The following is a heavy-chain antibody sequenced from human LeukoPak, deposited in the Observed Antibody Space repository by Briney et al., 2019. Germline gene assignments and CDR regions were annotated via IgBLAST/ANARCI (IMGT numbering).Heavy chain of an antibody. V-gene: IGHV3-7*05. Sequence: PGGSLRLSCAASGFTFSSYWMNWVRQAPGKGLEWVANIKQDGSEKYYVDSVKGRFTISRDNAKNSLYLQMNSLRAEDSAVYYCARVGSGWSLDYWGQGTLVTVSS. D-gene: IGHD6-19*01. CDR2: IKQDGSEK. J-gene: IGHJ4*02. CDR1: GFTFSSYW. CDR3: ARVGSGWSLDY.